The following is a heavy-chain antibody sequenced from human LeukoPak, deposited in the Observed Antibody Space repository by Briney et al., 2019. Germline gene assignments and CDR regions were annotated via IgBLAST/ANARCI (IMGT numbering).Heavy chain of an antibody. V-gene: IGHV3-33*01. Sequence: GGSLRLSCAASGFTFSSYGMHWVRQAPGKGREGVAVIGYDGSNKYYADSVKGRFTISRDNSKNTLYLQMNSLRAEDTAVYYCARGGGLYSGYHGSDYWGQGTLVTVSS. D-gene: IGHD5-12*01. CDR2: IGYDGSNK. J-gene: IGHJ4*02. CDR3: ARGGGLYSGYHGSDY. CDR1: GFTFSSYG.